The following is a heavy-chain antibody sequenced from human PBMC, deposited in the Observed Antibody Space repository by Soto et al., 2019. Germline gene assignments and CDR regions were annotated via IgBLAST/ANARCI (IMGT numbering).Heavy chain of an antibody. D-gene: IGHD1-1*01. J-gene: IGHJ4*02. CDR3: VRVDKQLGTTFFDH. Sequence: ASVKVSCKASGYTFSTYGISWVRQAPGQGLEWMGWINGYNGNTNYAPKLQGRITMTADTSTTTAYMELRSLRSDDTAVYYCVRVDKQLGTTFFDHWGQGILVTVSS. CDR1: GYTFSTYG. V-gene: IGHV1-18*01. CDR2: INGYNGNT.